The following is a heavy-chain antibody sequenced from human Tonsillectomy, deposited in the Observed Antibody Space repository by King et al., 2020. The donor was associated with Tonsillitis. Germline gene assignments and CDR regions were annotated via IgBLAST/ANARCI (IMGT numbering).Heavy chain of an antibody. CDR2: MYYTGST. CDR1: GGSINSHY. D-gene: IGHD3-16*01. V-gene: IGHV4-59*11. J-gene: IGHJ3*02. Sequence: QLQESGPGLVKPSETLSLTCSVSGGSINSHYWSWIRQPPGKGLEWIAYMYYTGSTNYNPSLTSRATISVDSSKKHFLLKRTSATAADTAVYYCARVGGSGDSYLEAFDIWGRGTMVTVSS. CDR3: ARVGGSGDSYLEAFDI.